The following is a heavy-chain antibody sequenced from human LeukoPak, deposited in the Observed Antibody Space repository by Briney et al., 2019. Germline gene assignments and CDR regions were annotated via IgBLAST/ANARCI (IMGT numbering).Heavy chain of an antibody. CDR2: IYSGGST. Sequence: GGSLRLSCAASGFTVSSNYMSWVRQAPGKGLEWVSVIYSGGSTYYADSVKGRFTISRDNSKNTLYLQMNSLRAEDTAVYYCAKDRVTLGYFDWLFDYWGQGTLVTVSS. CDR1: GFTVSSNY. V-gene: IGHV3-66*01. J-gene: IGHJ4*02. CDR3: AKDRVTLGYFDWLFDY. D-gene: IGHD3-9*01.